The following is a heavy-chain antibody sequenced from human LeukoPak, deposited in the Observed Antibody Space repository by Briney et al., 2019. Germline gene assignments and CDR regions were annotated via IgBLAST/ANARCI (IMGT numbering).Heavy chain of an antibody. CDR2: IYHSGST. V-gene: IGHV4-4*02. CDR3: AGSPIGYGMDV. Sequence: SETLSLTCAVSGGSISNENWWGWVRQPPGKGLEWIGEIYHSGSTNYIPSLKSRVTISVDKPKNQFSLKLTSVTAADTAVYYCAGSPIGYGMDVWGQGTTVTVSS. J-gene: IGHJ6*02. CDR1: GGSISNENW.